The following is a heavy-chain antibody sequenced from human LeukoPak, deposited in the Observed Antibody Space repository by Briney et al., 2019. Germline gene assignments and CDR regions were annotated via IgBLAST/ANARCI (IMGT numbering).Heavy chain of an antibody. J-gene: IGHJ4*02. CDR3: AKDLYPTFYQGVPSFDH. CDR1: GFTFDDYA. V-gene: IGHV3-9*03. CDR2: ISWNSASI. Sequence: PGGSLRLSCAASGFTFDDYAMHWVRQAPGKGLEWVSGISWNSASIGYADSVKGRFSISRDNAKKSLYLQMNSLRAEDMALYYCAKDLYPTFYQGVPSFDHWGQGTLVTVSS. D-gene: IGHD3-3*01.